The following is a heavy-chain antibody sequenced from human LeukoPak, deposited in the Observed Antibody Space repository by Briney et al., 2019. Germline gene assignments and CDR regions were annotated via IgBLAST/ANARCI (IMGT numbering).Heavy chain of an antibody. Sequence: GGSLRLSCAASGFTFSSYAMSWVRQAPGKGLEWVSAISGSGGSTYYADSVKGRFTISRDNSKNTLYLQMNSLRAEDTAVYYCAKDLAMAPYYYYYMDVWGKGTTVTISS. CDR2: ISGSGGST. J-gene: IGHJ6*03. CDR3: AKDLAMAPYYYYYMDV. CDR1: GFTFSSYA. V-gene: IGHV3-23*01. D-gene: IGHD5-18*01.